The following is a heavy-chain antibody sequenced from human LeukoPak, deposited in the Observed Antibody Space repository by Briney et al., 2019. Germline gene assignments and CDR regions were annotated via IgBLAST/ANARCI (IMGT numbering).Heavy chain of an antibody. CDR1: GGSISSGGYY. Sequence: SETLSLTCTVSGGSISSGGYYWSWIRQHPGKGLEWIGYIYYSGSTYYNPSLKSRVTISVDTSKNQFSLKLSSVTAANTAVYYCARELRDFDWLLLDYWGQGTLVTVSS. CDR3: ARELRDFDWLLLDY. V-gene: IGHV4-31*03. J-gene: IGHJ4*02. CDR2: IYYSGST. D-gene: IGHD3-9*01.